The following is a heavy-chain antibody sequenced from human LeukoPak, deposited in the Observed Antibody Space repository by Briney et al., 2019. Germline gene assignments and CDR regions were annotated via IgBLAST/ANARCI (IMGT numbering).Heavy chain of an antibody. V-gene: IGHV4-59*08. D-gene: IGHD3-16*02. CDR1: GGSISSYY. CDR2: IYYSGST. CDR3: ARHYVWGSYRYPHDAFDI. J-gene: IGHJ3*02. Sequence: SETLSLTCTVSGGSISSYYWSWIRQPPGKGLEWIGYIYYSGSTNYNPSLKSRVTISVDTSKNQFSLKLSSVTAADTAVYYCARHYVWGSYRYPHDAFDIWGQGTMVTVSS.